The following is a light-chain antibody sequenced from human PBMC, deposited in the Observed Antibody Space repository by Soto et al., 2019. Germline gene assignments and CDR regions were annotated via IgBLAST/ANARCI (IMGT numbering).Light chain of an antibody. J-gene: IGLJ1*01. V-gene: IGLV1-40*01. CDR3: QSYDSSLNSYV. CDR1: SSKNGAGFD. Sequence: QSVVPQAPSVFGAPGQRVPNSCTGSSSKNGAGFDVHWYQQLPGAAPKLLIYDSTNRPSGVPDRFSGSKSDTSASLAITGLQAEDEADYYCQSYDSSLNSYVFATGTKVTVL. CDR2: DST.